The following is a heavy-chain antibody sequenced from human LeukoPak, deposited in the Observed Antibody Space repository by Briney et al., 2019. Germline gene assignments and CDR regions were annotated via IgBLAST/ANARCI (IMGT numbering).Heavy chain of an antibody. CDR2: IKEDGGEK. D-gene: IGHD5-12*01. Sequence: GGSLRLSCAASGFTFRSYWMSWVRQAPGKGLEWVANIKEDGGEKYYVDSVKGRFTISRDNAKNSLYLQMNSLRAEDTAVYYCARLVATIYGWFDPWGQGTLVTVSS. CDR3: ARLVATIYGWFDP. J-gene: IGHJ5*02. V-gene: IGHV3-7*04. CDR1: GFTFRSYW.